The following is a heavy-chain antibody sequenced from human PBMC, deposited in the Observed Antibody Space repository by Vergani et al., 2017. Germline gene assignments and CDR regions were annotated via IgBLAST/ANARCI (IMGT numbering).Heavy chain of an antibody. V-gene: IGHV4-59*01. CDR3: ARSGGYDHFDY. J-gene: IGHJ4*02. CDR1: GGSISSYY. CDR2: IYYSGST. Sequence: QVQLQESGPGLVKPSETLSLTCTVSGGSISSYYWSWIRQPPGKGLEWIGYIYYSGSTNYNPSLKSRVTISVDTSKNQFSLKLSSVTAADTAVYYCARSGGYDHFDYWGQGTLVTVSS. D-gene: IGHD5-12*01.